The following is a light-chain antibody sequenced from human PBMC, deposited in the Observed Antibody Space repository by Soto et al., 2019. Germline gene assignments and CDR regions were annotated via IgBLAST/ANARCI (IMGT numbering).Light chain of an antibody. CDR3: QQYGSSPIT. Sequence: EIVLTQSPATLSLSPGERATLSCGASQSVSSSYLAWYQQKPGLAPRLLMYDASSRATGIPDRFSGSGSGTDFTLSISRLEPGDFAVYYCQQYGSSPITFGQGTRLEIK. CDR1: QSVSSSY. J-gene: IGKJ5*01. CDR2: DAS. V-gene: IGKV3D-20*01.